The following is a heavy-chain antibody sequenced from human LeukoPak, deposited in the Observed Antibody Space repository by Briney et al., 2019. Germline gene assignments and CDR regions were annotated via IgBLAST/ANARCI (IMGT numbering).Heavy chain of an antibody. CDR1: GFTFSSYS. V-gene: IGHV3-21*01. Sequence: PGGSLRLSCAASGFTFSSYSMTWVRQAPGKGLEWVSSISSSSSYIYYAGSVKGRFTISRDNAKNSLYLQMDSLRAEDTAVYYCASWDYYDSSGIFDYWGQGTLVTVSS. CDR2: ISSSSSYI. D-gene: IGHD3-22*01. CDR3: ASWDYYDSSGIFDY. J-gene: IGHJ4*02.